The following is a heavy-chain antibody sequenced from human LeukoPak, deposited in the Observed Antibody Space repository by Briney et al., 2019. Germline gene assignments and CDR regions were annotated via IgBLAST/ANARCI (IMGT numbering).Heavy chain of an antibody. V-gene: IGHV3-30*03. D-gene: IGHD5-12*01. CDR1: GFTFSSYG. CDR2: ISDDGTRK. CDR3: AREFSGYAFVI. J-gene: IGHJ3*02. Sequence: GGSLRLSCAASGFTFSSYGIHWVRLAPGKGLEWVAVISDDGTRKYYADSVQGRFTISKDNSKNTVYLQMNYLRAEDMAVYYCAREFSGYAFVIWGQGTMVTVSS.